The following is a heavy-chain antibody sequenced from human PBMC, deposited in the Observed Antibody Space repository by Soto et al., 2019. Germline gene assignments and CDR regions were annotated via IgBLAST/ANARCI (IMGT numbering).Heavy chain of an antibody. V-gene: IGHV3-74*01. J-gene: IGHJ4*02. CDR2: INSDGSTT. Sequence: EVQLVESGGGLVQPGGSLRLSCAASGFTFSTFWMHWVRQAPGKGLVWVSRINSDGSTTTYADSVKGRFTISRDNAKNTRYLEIKSLRGEDMAVYYCASIPPGWGGGQLVLDYWGQGTLVTVSS. CDR1: GFTFSTFW. CDR3: ASIPPGWGGGQLVLDY. D-gene: IGHD6-13*01.